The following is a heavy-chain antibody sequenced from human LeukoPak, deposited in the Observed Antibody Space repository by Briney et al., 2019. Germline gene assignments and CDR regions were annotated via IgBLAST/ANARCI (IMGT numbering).Heavy chain of an antibody. CDR1: GGSISSNNW. CDR2: MYHSGSA. CDR3: ARDYYSLKTGRVRAFDI. D-gene: IGHD3-10*01. Sequence: SETLSLTCAVSGGSISSNNWWSWVRQPLNKGLEWIREMYHSGSAIYNPSLKSRVTISVDKSKNQFSLKLSSVTAADTAVYYCARDYYSLKTGRVRAFDIWGQGTMVTVSS. J-gene: IGHJ3*02. V-gene: IGHV4-4*02.